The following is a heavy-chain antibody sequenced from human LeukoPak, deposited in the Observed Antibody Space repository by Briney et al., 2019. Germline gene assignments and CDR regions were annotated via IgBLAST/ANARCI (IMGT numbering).Heavy chain of an antibody. CDR3: ARRDYDYVWGSYRLYYFDY. V-gene: IGHV2-26*01. CDR2: IFSNDEK. Sequence: SGPVLVKPTETLTLTCTVSGFSLSNARMGVSWIRQPPGKALEWLAHIFSNDEKSYSTSLKSRLTISKDTSKSQVVLTMTNMDPVDTATYYCARRDYDYVWGSYRLYYFDYWGQGTLVTVSS. J-gene: IGHJ4*02. D-gene: IGHD3-16*02. CDR1: GFSLSNARMG.